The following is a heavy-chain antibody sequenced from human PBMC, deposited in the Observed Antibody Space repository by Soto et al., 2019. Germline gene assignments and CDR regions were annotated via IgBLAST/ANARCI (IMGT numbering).Heavy chain of an antibody. CDR3: ARDQEEGYCSSTSCYAYYFDY. D-gene: IGHD2-2*01. V-gene: IGHV3-30-3*01. CDR1: GFTFSSYA. J-gene: IGHJ4*02. CDR2: ISYDGSNK. Sequence: PGGSLRLCCAASGFTFSSYAMHWVRQAPGKGLEWVAVISYDGSNKYYADSVKGRFTISRDNSKNTLYLQMNSLRAEDTAVYYCARDQEEGYCSSTSCYAYYFDYWGQGTLVTVSS.